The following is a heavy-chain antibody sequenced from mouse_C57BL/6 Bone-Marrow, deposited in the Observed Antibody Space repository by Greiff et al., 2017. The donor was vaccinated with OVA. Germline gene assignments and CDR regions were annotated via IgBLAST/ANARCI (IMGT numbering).Heavy chain of an antibody. J-gene: IGHJ3*01. Sequence: LQQSGAELVRPGSSVKLSCKDSYFAFMARAMHWVKQRPGHGLEWIGSFTMYSDATEYSENFKGKATLTANTSSSTAYMELSSLTSEDSAVYYCARSIYDGYYVLAYWGQGTLVTVS. CDR1: YFAFMARA. CDR2: FTMYSDAT. D-gene: IGHD2-3*01. V-gene: IGHV1-49*01. CDR3: ARSIYDGYYVLAY.